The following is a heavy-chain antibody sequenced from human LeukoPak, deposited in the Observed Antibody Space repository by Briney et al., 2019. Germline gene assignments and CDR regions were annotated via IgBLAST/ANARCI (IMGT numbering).Heavy chain of an antibody. CDR2: INPSGGST. Sequence: ASVTVSFTASGYTFTSYYMHWVRQAPGQGLEWMGRINPSGGSTSYAQKFQGRVTITADESTSTAYMELSSLRSEDTAVYYCARVDRDFTIFLPFDYWGQGTLVTVSS. CDR3: ARVDRDFTIFLPFDY. V-gene: IGHV1-46*01. J-gene: IGHJ4*02. CDR1: GYTFTSYY. D-gene: IGHD3-3*01.